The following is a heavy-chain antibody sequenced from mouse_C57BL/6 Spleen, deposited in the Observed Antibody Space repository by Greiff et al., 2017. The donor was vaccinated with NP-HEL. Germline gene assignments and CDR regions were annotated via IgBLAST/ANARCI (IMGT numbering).Heavy chain of an antibody. J-gene: IGHJ3*01. V-gene: IGHV14-4*01. D-gene: IGHD2-4*01. Sequence: VQLQQSGAELVRPGASVKLSCTASGFNIKDDYMHWVKQRPEQGLEWIGWIDPENGDTEYASKFQGKATITADTSSNTAYLQLSSLTSEDTAVYYCTTSSMIKAWFAYWGQGTLVTVSA. CDR3: TTSSMIKAWFAY. CDR2: IDPENGDT. CDR1: GFNIKDDY.